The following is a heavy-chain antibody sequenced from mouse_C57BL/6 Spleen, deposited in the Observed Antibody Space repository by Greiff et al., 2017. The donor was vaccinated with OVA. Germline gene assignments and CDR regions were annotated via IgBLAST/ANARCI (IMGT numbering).Heavy chain of an antibody. Sequence: VQLQQPGAELVKPGASVKLSCKASGYTFTSYWMQWVKQRPGQGLEWIGEIDPSGSYTNYNQKFKGKATLTVDTSSSTAYMQLSSLTSEDSAVYYCARKLGLYYAMDYWGQGTSVTVSS. V-gene: IGHV1-50*01. CDR2: IDPSGSYT. CDR1: GYTFTSYW. D-gene: IGHD4-1*01. CDR3: ARKLGLYYAMDY. J-gene: IGHJ4*01.